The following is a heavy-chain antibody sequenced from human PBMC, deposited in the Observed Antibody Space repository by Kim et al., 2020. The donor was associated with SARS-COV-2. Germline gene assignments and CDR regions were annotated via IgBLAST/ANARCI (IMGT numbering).Heavy chain of an antibody. Sequence: SETLSLTCTVSGGSISSSSYYWGWIRQPPGKGLEWIGSIYYSGSTYYNPSLKSRVTISVDTSKNQFSLKLSSVTAADTAVYYCASPGIAAAGTGLGYFDYWGQGTLVTVSS. V-gene: IGHV4-39*01. CDR2: IYYSGST. D-gene: IGHD6-13*01. J-gene: IGHJ4*02. CDR1: GGSISSSSYY. CDR3: ASPGIAAAGTGLGYFDY.